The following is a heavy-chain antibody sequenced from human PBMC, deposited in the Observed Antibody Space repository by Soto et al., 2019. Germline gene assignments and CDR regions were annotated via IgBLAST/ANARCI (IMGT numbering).Heavy chain of an antibody. Sequence: PGGSLRLSCVACGFTFSSYAMSWVRQSRGKGLEWVSTISGSGAYTKYEDSVKGRFTISRDNSKNTLFLQMDSLRGDDSAVYFCAQTPGFSYNYRPNLEYWRQGSVVTVSS. J-gene: IGHJ4*02. CDR2: ISGSGAYT. CDR3: AQTPGFSYNYRPNLEY. D-gene: IGHD1-20*01. CDR1: GFTFSSYA. V-gene: IGHV3-23*01.